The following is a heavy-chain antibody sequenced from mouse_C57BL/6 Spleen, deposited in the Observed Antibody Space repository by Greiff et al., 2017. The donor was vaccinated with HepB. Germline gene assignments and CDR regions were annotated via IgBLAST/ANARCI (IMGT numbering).Heavy chain of an antibody. CDR2: ISYDGSN. J-gene: IGHJ3*01. CDR3: AREGDEGFAY. CDR1: GYSITSGYY. D-gene: IGHD3-3*01. V-gene: IGHV3-6*01. Sequence: VQLQQSGPGLVKPSQSLSLTCSVTGYSITSGYYWNWIRQFPGNKLEWMGYISYDGSNNYNPSLKNRISITRDTSKNQFFLKLNSVTTEDTATYYCAREGDEGFAYWGQGTLVTVSA.